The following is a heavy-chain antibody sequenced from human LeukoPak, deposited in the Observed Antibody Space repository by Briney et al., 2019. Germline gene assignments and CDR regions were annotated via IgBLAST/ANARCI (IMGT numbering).Heavy chain of an antibody. D-gene: IGHD6-13*01. CDR3: ARDHIAAAVPLYDAFDI. V-gene: IGHV3-53*01. Sequence: GGSLRLSCAASGFTVSSNYMSWVRQAPGKGLEWVSVIYSGGSTYYADSVKGRFTISRDNAKNSLYLQMNSLRAEDTAVYYCARDHIAAAVPLYDAFDIWGQGTMVTVSS. J-gene: IGHJ3*02. CDR2: IYSGGST. CDR1: GFTVSSNY.